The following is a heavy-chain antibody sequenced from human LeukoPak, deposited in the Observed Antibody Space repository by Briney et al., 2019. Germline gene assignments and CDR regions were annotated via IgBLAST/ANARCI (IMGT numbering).Heavy chain of an antibody. CDR1: GFTFGSIA. D-gene: IGHD1-1*01. Sequence: QPGGSLRLSCAASGFTFGSIAMTWVPQAPGKGRKWVSTVRSNGDTTYNADSVKGRFTISRDNSKNTVYLEMKSLRVEDTAIYYCAKGQELDDGVFESWGQGTLVTVSS. V-gene: IGHV3-23*01. J-gene: IGHJ4*02. CDR3: AKGQELDDGVFES. CDR2: VRSNGDTT.